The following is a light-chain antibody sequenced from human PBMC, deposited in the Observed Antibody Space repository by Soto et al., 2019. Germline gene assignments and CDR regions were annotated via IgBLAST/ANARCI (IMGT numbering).Light chain of an antibody. J-gene: IGKJ5*01. CDR3: HQRQYWPPIT. CDR1: LSVSVY. Sequence: EKVMTQPPATLSVSAGERATLSCRTSLSVSVYLDWYQQKPGQAPRLLISDASNRATGIPARFSGSGSGTDFTLTISSLEPEDFAVYYCHQRQYWPPITFGQGRRLEV. CDR2: DAS. V-gene: IGKV3-11*01.